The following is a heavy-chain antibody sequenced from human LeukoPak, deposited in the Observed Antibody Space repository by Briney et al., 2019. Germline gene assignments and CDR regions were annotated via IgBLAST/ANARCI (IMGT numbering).Heavy chain of an antibody. CDR3: ARLGYCSSTSCYAGAFDI. CDR2: IIPIFGTA. CDR1: GGTFSSYA. V-gene: IGHV1-69*13. Sequence: SVKVSCKASGGTFSSYAISWVRQAPGQGLEWMGGIIPIFGTANYAQKFRGRVTITADESTSTAYMELSSLRSEDTAVYYCARLGYCSSTSCYAGAFDIWGQGTMVTVSS. J-gene: IGHJ3*02. D-gene: IGHD2-2*01.